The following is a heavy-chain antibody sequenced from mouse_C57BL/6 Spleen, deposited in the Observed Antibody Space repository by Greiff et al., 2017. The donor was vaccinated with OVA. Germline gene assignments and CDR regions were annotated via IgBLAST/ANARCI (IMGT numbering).Heavy chain of an antibody. Sequence: EVQLQQSGPVLVKPGASVKMSCKASGYTFTDYYMNWVKQSHGKSLEWIGVINPYNGGTSYNQKFKGKATLTVDKSSSTAYMELNSLTSEDSAVYYCAKGYGSLWYFDVWGTGTTVTVSS. CDR3: AKGYGSLWYFDV. V-gene: IGHV1-19*01. D-gene: IGHD1-1*01. CDR2: INPYNGGT. CDR1: GYTFTDYY. J-gene: IGHJ1*03.